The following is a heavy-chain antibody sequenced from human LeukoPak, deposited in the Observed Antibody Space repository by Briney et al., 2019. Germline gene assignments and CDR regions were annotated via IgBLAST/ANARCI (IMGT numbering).Heavy chain of an antibody. CDR1: GFTLSSYA. CDR3: AKDSNYYGSGSYL. Sequence: GGSLRLSCAASGFTLSSYAMSWVRQAPGKGLEWVSAISGSGGSTYYADSVKGRFTISRDNSKNTLYLQMNSLRAEDTAVYYCAKDSNYYGSGSYLWGRGTLVTVSS. D-gene: IGHD3-10*01. CDR2: ISGSGGST. V-gene: IGHV3-23*01. J-gene: IGHJ2*01.